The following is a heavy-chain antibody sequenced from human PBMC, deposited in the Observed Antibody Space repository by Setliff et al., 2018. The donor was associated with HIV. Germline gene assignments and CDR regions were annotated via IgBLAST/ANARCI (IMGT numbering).Heavy chain of an antibody. CDR3: ARRSIVGSTRGYYYYALDV. V-gene: IGHV4-4*08. D-gene: IGHD1-26*01. CDR1: GGSINNYF. Sequence: SETLSLTCTASGGSINNYFWSWIRQAPGKGLEWLGYIYISGTTNYNPSLKGRVTMFLDTSKNQFSLKLTSVTAADTAVYYCARRSIVGSTRGYYYYALDVWGQGTTVTVSS. CDR2: IYISGTT. J-gene: IGHJ6*02.